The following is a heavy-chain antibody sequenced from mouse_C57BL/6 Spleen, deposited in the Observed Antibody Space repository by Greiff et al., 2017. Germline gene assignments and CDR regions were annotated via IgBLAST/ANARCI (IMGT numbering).Heavy chain of an antibody. Sequence: VQLQESGPGLVQPSQSLSITCTVSGFSLTSYGVHWVRQSPGKGLEWLGVIWSGGSTDYNAAFISRLSISKDNSKSQVFFKMNSLQADDTAIYYCARTRTSNWYWYFDVWGTGTTGTVSS. D-gene: IGHD4-1*01. CDR2: IWSGGST. J-gene: IGHJ1*03. V-gene: IGHV2-2*01. CDR1: GFSLTSYG. CDR3: ARTRTSNWYWYFDV.